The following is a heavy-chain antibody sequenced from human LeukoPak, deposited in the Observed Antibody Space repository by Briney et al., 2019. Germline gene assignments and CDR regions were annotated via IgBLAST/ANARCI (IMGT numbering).Heavy chain of an antibody. V-gene: IGHV3-30*18. J-gene: IGHJ4*02. CDR3: AKDILPRYSSGWTSGFDY. CDR1: GFTFSSYG. Sequence: GGSLRLSCAASGFTFSSYGMHWVRQAPGKGLEWVAVISYDGSNKYYADSVKGRFTISRDNPKNTLYLQMNSLRAEDTAVYYCAKDILPRYSSGWTSGFDYWGQGTLVTVSS. CDR2: ISYDGSNK. D-gene: IGHD6-19*01.